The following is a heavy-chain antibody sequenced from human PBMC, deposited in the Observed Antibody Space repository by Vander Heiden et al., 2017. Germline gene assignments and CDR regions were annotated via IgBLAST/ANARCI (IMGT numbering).Heavy chain of an antibody. CDR1: GGSLTSSTYY. CDR2: IYYSGAT. J-gene: IGHJ4*02. CDR3: ARSELYKLRAIVN. V-gene: IGHV4-39*01. Sequence: QLQLQESGPGLVKPSETLSLTCNVSGGSLTSSTYYWGWIRQHPGKGLEWIGTIYYSGATYNPSLKSRVTMSVDTSKSQFSLKLSSVTAADAAVYYCARSELYKLRAIVNWGQGTLVTVSS. D-gene: IGHD2-15*01.